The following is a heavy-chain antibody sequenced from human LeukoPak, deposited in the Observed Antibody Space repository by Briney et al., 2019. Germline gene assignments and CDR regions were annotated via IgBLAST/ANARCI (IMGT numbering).Heavy chain of an antibody. D-gene: IGHD4-17*01. V-gene: IGHV3-21*01. CDR2: ISSSSSYI. CDR1: GFTFSSYS. J-gene: IGHJ4*02. Sequence: GGSLRLSCAASGFTFSSYSMNWVRQAPGKGLEWVSSISSSSSYIYYADSVKGRFTISRDNAKNSLYLQMNSLRAEDTAVYYCASLRGPGLGIKDYFDYWGQGTLVTVSS. CDR3: ASLRGPGLGIKDYFDY.